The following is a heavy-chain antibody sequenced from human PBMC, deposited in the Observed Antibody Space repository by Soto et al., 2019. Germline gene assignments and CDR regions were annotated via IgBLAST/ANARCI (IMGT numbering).Heavy chain of an antibody. V-gene: IGHV4-31*03. CDR1: RGSVSSGGYY. CDR2: IYYNGIT. Sequence: QVQLQESGPGLVKPSQTLSLTCTVSRGSVSSGGYYWSWIRQHPGKGLEWIGYIYYNGITDYNPSLKSRLIISVHTSKNQFSLILSSVTAADTAVYYCARARFYGSERTVFDFWGHGTLVTVSS. D-gene: IGHD3-10*01. CDR3: ARARFYGSERTVFDF. J-gene: IGHJ4*01.